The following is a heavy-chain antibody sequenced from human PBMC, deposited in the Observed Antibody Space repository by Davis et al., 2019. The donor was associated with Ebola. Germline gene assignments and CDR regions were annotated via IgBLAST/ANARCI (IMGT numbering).Heavy chain of an antibody. CDR2: ISGSGGST. J-gene: IGHJ4*02. Sequence: GESLKISCAASGFTFSSYAMSWVRQAPGKGLEWVSAISGSGGSTYYADSVKGRFTISRDNSKNTLYLQMNSLRAEDTAVYYCAKDPSYYDSSGYWGQGTLVTVSS. D-gene: IGHD3-22*01. CDR3: AKDPSYYDSSGY. V-gene: IGHV3-23*01. CDR1: GFTFSSYA.